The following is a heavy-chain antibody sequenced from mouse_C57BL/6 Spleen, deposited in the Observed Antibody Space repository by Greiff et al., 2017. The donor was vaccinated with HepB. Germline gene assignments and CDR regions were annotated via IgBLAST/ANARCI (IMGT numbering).Heavy chain of an antibody. D-gene: IGHD1-1*01. V-gene: IGHV1-18*01. CDR3: ARNSRYYYGSSPYFDY. CDR1: GYTFTDYN. J-gene: IGHJ2*01. Sequence: EVQLQESGPELVKPGASVKIPCKASGYTFTDYNMDWVKQSHGKSLEWIGDINPNNGGTIYNQKFKGKATLTVDKSSSTAYMELRSLTSEDTAVYYCARNSRYYYGSSPYFDYWGQGTTLTVSS. CDR2: INPNNGGT.